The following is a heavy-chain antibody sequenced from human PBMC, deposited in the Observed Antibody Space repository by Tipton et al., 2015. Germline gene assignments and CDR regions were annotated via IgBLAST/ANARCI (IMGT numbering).Heavy chain of an antibody. J-gene: IGHJ5*02. D-gene: IGHD1/OR15-1a*01. V-gene: IGHV4-31*03. CDR1: GDSISSIAYY. Sequence: TLSLTCTVSGDSISSIAYYWAWIRQHPGKDLECIGYVYYSGATSYNPSLKNRVSISVDTSKNQFSLKLNSVTAADTAVYYCARAGTTTFDPWGQGILVTVSS. CDR2: VYYSGAT. CDR3: ARAGTTTFDP.